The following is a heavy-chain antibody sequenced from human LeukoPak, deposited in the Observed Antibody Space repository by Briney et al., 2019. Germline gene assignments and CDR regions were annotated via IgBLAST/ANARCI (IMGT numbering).Heavy chain of an antibody. Sequence: GSLRLSCAASGFTFSSYGMSWVRQAPGKGLEWVANIEQDGSEKNYLDSVKGRFTISRDNAKNSLYLQMNSLRAEDTAVYYCARDKEKGGSGSKFDYWGQGTLVTVSS. D-gene: IGHD3-10*01. CDR3: ARDKEKGGSGSKFDY. CDR1: GFTFSSYG. CDR2: IEQDGSEK. J-gene: IGHJ4*02. V-gene: IGHV3-7*01.